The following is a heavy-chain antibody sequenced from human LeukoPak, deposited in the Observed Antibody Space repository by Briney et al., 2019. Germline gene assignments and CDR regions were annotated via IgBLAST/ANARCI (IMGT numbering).Heavy chain of an antibody. D-gene: IGHD3-3*01. CDR1: GFTFSSYR. V-gene: IGHV3-21*01. J-gene: IGHJ6*03. CDR2: ISSSSSYI. CDR3: ARDRNTIFGAGYYYYMDV. Sequence: GGSLRLSCAASGFTFSSYRMNWVRQAPGKGLEWVSSISSSSSYIYYADSVKGRFTISRDNAKNSLYLQMNSLRAEDTAVYYCARDRNTIFGAGYYYYMDVWGKGTTVTVSS.